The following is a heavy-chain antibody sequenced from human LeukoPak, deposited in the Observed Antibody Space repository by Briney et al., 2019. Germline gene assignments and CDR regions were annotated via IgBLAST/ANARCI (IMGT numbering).Heavy chain of an antibody. CDR3: ARGVLGQLAHSDAFDI. CDR2: IGRQGDSDAT. CDR1: GLTFSGSG. J-gene: IGHJ3*02. D-gene: IGHD6-6*01. V-gene: IGHV3-73*01. Sequence: GGSLRLSCAASGLTFSGSGIHWVRQASGKGLEWLGRIGRQGDSDATRYAASLKGKFTISRVDSRNTAYLQMNSLKTEDTAVYYCARGVLGQLAHSDAFDIWGQGTMVTVSS.